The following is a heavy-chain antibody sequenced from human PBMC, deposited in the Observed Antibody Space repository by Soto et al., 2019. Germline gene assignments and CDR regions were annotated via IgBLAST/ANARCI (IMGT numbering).Heavy chain of an antibody. CDR2: ISSSSSTI. V-gene: IGHV3-48*02. J-gene: IGHJ6*02. CDR1: GFTFSSYS. D-gene: IGHD3-3*01. CDR3: AGFGVDTANYYYGMDV. Sequence: EVQLVESGGGLVQPGGSLRLSCAASGFTFSSYSMNWVRQAPGKGLEWVSYISSSSSTIYYADSVKGRFTISRDNAKNSLYLQMNSLRDEDTAVYYCAGFGVDTANYYYGMDVGGQGTTVTVSS.